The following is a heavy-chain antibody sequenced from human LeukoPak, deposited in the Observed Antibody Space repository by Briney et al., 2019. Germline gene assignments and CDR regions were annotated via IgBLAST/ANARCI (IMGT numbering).Heavy chain of an antibody. D-gene: IGHD1-1*01. V-gene: IGHV1-18*01. CDR2: ISGYNGNT. J-gene: IGHJ5*02. Sequence: ASVKVSCKASGYTFTSYGISWVRQAPGQGLEWMGWISGYNGNTNYAQKLQGRVTMTTDTPTSTAYMELRSLRSDDTAVYYCARDQKQLGRQMWFDPWGQGTLVTVSS. CDR1: GYTFTSYG. CDR3: ARDQKQLGRQMWFDP.